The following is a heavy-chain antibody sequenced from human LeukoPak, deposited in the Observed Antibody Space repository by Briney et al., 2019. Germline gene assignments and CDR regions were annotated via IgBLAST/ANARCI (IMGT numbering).Heavy chain of an antibody. Sequence: VASVKVSCKASGYTFTSYGISWVRQAPGQGLEWMGCISAYNGNTNYAQKLQGRVTMTTDTSTSTAYMELRSQRSDDTAVYYCARDPPRRTTTVTFFDYWGQGTLVTVSS. D-gene: IGHD4-17*01. J-gene: IGHJ4*02. V-gene: IGHV1-18*01. CDR2: ISAYNGNT. CDR1: GYTFTSYG. CDR3: ARDPPRRTTTVTFFDY.